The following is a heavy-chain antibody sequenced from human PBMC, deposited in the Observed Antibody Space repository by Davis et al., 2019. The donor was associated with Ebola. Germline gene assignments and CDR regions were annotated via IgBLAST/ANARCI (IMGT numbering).Heavy chain of an antibody. CDR3: AREGGY. CDR1: GFTFSTYW. V-gene: IGHV3-74*01. Sequence: GESLKISCAASGFTFSTYWMHWVRQVPGKGLVWVSRNSDGSSTSYADSVKGRFTISRDNAKKSLYLQMNTLRAEDTAVYYCAREGGYWGQGTLVTVSS. J-gene: IGHJ4*02. CDR2: NSDGSST. D-gene: IGHD3-16*01.